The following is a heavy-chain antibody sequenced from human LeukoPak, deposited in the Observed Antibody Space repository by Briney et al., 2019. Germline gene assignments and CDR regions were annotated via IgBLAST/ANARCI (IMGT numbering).Heavy chain of an antibody. CDR3: AKDPSSWYEGSFDY. D-gene: IGHD6-13*01. V-gene: IGHV3-23*01. CDR2: ISGSGGST. Sequence: PGGSLRLSCAASGFTFSSYAMSWVRQAPGKGLEWVSAISGSGGSTYYADSVKGRFTISRGNSKNTLYLQMNSLRAEGTAVYYCAKDPSSWYEGSFDYWGQGTLVTVSS. J-gene: IGHJ4*02. CDR1: GFTFSSYA.